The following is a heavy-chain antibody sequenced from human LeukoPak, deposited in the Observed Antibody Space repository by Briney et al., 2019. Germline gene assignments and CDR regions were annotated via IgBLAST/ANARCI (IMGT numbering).Heavy chain of an antibody. D-gene: IGHD3-9*01. V-gene: IGHV5-51*01. Sequence: GESLKISCKGSGYSFTSYWIGWVRQMPGKGLEWMGIIYPGDSDTRYSPSFQGQVTISADTSISTAYLQWNSLKASDTAMYYCARHPILTGYRNWFDPWGQGTLVTVSS. CDR2: IYPGDSDT. J-gene: IGHJ5*02. CDR3: ARHPILTGYRNWFDP. CDR1: GYSFTSYW.